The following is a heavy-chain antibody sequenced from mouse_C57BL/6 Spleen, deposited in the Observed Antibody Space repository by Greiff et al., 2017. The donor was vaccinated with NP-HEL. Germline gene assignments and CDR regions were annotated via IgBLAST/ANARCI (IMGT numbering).Heavy chain of an antibody. CDR3: ARNPGAMDY. V-gene: IGHV1-82*01. CDR1: GYAFSSSW. CDR2: IYPGDGET. Sequence: QVQLQQSGPELVKPGASVKISCKASGYAFSSSWMNWVKQRPGKGLEWIGRIYPGDGETNSNGKFKGKATLTADQSSSTAYMQLSSLTSEDSAVYFCARNPGAMDYWGQGTSVTVSS. J-gene: IGHJ4*01.